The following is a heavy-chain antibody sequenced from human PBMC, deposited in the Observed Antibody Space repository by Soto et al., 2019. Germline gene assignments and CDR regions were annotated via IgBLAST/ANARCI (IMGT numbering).Heavy chain of an antibody. CDR1: GFSFSSHG. CDR2: ISYDGGNK. D-gene: IGHD3-22*01. J-gene: IGHJ4*02. V-gene: IGHV3-30*03. Sequence: QVQLVESGGGVVQPGRSLTLSCLVSGFSFSSHGMHWIRQAPGKGLEWLAVISYDGGNKNYADSGKDRFTISRDNSKNRGFLQINSLRPEYTAVYCCARDPPGGYYGAGFQYWCQGTLVIVSS. CDR3: ARDPPGGYYGAGFQY.